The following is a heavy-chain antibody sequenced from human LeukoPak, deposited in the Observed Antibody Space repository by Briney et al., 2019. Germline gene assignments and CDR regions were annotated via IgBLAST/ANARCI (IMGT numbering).Heavy chain of an antibody. Sequence: GGPLRFSCAAPGFTFGSFAMHWVRQAPGKGLEYVSAFSSNGGSTYYANSVKGRFTISRDNSKNTLYLQMGSLRAEDMAVYYCARPVVPAAPYYYYGMDVWGQGTTVTVSS. CDR3: ARPVVPAAPYYYYGMDV. J-gene: IGHJ6*02. CDR1: GFTFGSFA. D-gene: IGHD2-15*01. V-gene: IGHV3-64*01. CDR2: FSSNGGST.